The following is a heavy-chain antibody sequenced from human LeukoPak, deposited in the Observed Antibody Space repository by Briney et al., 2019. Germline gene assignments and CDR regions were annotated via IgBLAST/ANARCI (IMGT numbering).Heavy chain of an antibody. CDR1: GGTFSSYA. Sequence: SVKVSCKASGGTFSSYAISWVRQAPGQGLEWMGTIIPILGIANYAQKFQGRVTITADKSTSTAYMEMSSLRSKYTAVYYCARFTTTATPSGLGFDVWGRGTLVTVSS. CDR3: ARFTTTATPSGLGFDV. D-gene: IGHD3-16*01. J-gene: IGHJ2*01. V-gene: IGHV1-69*04. CDR2: IIPILGIA.